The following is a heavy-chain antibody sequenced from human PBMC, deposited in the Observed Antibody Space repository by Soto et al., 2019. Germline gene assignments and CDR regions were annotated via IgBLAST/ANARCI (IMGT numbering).Heavy chain of an antibody. CDR2: FIPAFGTA. CDR3: ARGSSSWNNWFGP. CDR1: GGTYNNFP. J-gene: IGHJ5*02. V-gene: IGHV1-69*01. D-gene: IGHD6-13*01. Sequence: QVQLVQSGAEVKKPGSSVKVSCKASGGTYNNFPISWVRQAPGQGLEWMGGFIPAFGTANYAQRFQGRVTITADESTRTADMELSSLRSEDTAVYYCARGSSSWNNWFGPWGQGTLVTVSS.